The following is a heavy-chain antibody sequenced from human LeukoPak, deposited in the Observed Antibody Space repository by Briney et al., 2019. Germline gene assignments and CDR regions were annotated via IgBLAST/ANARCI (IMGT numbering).Heavy chain of an antibody. V-gene: IGHV3-30*18. CDR1: GLTFSSYG. D-gene: IGHD3-10*01. CDR3: AKEKVLLWFGEFDAFGI. J-gene: IGHJ3*02. Sequence: GGSLRLSCAASGLTFSSYGMHWVRQAPGKGLEWVAVISYDGSNKYYADSVKGRFTISRDNSKNTLYLQMNSLRAEDTAVYYCAKEKVLLWFGEFDAFGIWGQGTMVTVSS. CDR2: ISYDGSNK.